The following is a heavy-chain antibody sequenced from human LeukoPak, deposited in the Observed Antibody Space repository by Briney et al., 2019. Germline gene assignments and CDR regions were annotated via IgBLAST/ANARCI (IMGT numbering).Heavy chain of an antibody. D-gene: IGHD5-18*01. J-gene: IGHJ4*02. CDR2: IKSKTDGETT. CDR3: TTTMRGYSDFDY. Sequence: GGTLRLSCAASGFIFSNAWMNWVRQAPGKGLEWVGRIKSKTDGETTDYAIPVKGRFSISRDDSKNSLYLQMNSLKSEDTAVYYCTTTMRGYSDFDYWGQGILVTVSS. CDR1: GFIFSNAW. V-gene: IGHV3-15*01.